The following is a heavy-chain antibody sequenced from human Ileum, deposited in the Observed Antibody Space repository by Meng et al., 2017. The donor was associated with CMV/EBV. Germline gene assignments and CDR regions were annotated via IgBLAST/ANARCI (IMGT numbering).Heavy chain of an antibody. CDR1: GFSLTTNVES. Sequence: QSTLKKSGPTLVKPTQTLTLPCTFSGFSLTTNVESVGWIRQPPGKALEWLALIHGGGGKQYSPSLQSRLTATRDTSKNQVVLTMTNMDPVDTATYYCVHRYSSSSGQVSWGQGTLVTVSS. CDR3: VHRYSSSSGQVS. CDR2: IHGGGGK. J-gene: IGHJ5*02. V-gene: IGHV2-5*02. D-gene: IGHD6-6*01.